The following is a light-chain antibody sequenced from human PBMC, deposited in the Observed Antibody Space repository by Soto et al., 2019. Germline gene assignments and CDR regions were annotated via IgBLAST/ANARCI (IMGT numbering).Light chain of an antibody. V-gene: IGKV1-5*01. J-gene: IGKJ5*01. Sequence: IQMTQSPSTLSASLXDRVTITCRASQSISSWLAWYQQKPGKAPKLLIYDASTLESGVPSRFSGSGSGTEFTLTISSLQPDDFATYYCQQYGSYSRTFGQGTRLEIK. CDR2: DAS. CDR1: QSISSW. CDR3: QQYGSYSRT.